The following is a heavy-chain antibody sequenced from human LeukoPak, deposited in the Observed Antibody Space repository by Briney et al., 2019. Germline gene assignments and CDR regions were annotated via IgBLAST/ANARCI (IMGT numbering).Heavy chain of an antibody. J-gene: IGHJ4*02. V-gene: IGHV3-23*01. CDR1: GFTFSSYA. CDR3: AKDLRSGDSSSWEASGVDY. Sequence: DPGGSLRLSCAASGFTFSSYAMSWVRQAPGKGLEWVSASSGSGGSTYYADSVKGRFTISRDNSKNTLYLQMNSLRPEDTAVYYSAKDLRSGDSSSWEASGVDYWGQGTLVTVSS. D-gene: IGHD6-13*01. CDR2: SSGSGGST.